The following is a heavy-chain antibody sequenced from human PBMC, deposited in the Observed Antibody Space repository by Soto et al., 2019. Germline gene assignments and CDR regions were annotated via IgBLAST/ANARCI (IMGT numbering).Heavy chain of an antibody. J-gene: IGHJ6*02. V-gene: IGHV1-8*01. D-gene: IGHD2-2*01. CDR3: ARVGDIVLVPAGPYYYYGMDV. CDR2: MNPNSGNT. CDR1: GYTFTSYD. Sequence: ASVKVSCKASGYTFTSYDINWVRQATGQGLEWMGWMNPNSGNTGYAQKFQGRVTMTRNTSISTAYMELSSLRSEDTAVYYCARVGDIVLVPAGPYYYYGMDVWGQGTTFTVSS.